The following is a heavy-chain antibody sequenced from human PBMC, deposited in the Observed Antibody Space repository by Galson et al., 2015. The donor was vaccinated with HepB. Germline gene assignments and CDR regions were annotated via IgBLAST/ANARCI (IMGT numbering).Heavy chain of an antibody. CDR2: IYSGGST. J-gene: IGHJ4*02. V-gene: IGHV3-53*01. D-gene: IGHD2-8*01. Sequence: SLRLSCAASGFTVSSNYMSWVRQAPGKGLEWVSVIYSGGSTYYADSVKGRFTISRDNSKNTLYLQMNSLRAEDTAVYYCASPNCTNGVCYRRAGLADNLWLFDYWGQGTWSPSPQ. CDR3: ASPNCTNGVCYRRAGLADNLWLFDY. CDR1: GFTVSSNY.